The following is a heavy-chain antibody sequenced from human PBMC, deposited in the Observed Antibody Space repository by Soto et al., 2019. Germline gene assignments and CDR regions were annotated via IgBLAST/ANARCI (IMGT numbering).Heavy chain of an antibody. CDR3: AKGGGATLDYYYGMDV. Sequence: PGGSLRLSCAASGFTFSSYAMSWVRQAPGKGLEWVSAISGSGGSTYYADSVKGRFTISRDNSKNTLYLQMNSLRAEDKAVYYCAKGGGATLDYYYGMDVWGQGTTVTVSS. CDR2: ISGSGGST. CDR1: GFTFSSYA. V-gene: IGHV3-23*01. J-gene: IGHJ6*02. D-gene: IGHD1-26*01.